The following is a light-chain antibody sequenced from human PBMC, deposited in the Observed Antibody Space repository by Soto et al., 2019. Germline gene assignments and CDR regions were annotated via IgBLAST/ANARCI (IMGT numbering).Light chain of an antibody. J-gene: IGKJ5*01. CDR2: DAS. Sequence: EIVLTQSPATLSLSPGERATLSCRASQSVSSYLAWYQQKPGQAPRLPIYDASNRATGIPARFSGSGSGTDFTLTISSLEPEDFAVYYCQQRSNWLSITFGQRTRLEIK. CDR3: QQRSNWLSIT. V-gene: IGKV3-11*01. CDR1: QSVSSY.